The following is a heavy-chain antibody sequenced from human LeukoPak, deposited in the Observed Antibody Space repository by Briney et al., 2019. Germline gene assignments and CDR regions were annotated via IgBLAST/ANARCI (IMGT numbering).Heavy chain of an antibody. D-gene: IGHD2-2*01. Sequence: PSETLSLTCTVSGGSISSGSYYWSWIRQPAGKGLEWIGRIYTSGSTNYNPPLKSRVTISVDTSKNQFSLKLSSVTAADTAVYYCARVLVPAANAFDIWGQGTMVTVSS. CDR2: IYTSGST. J-gene: IGHJ3*02. V-gene: IGHV4-61*02. CDR1: GGSISSGSYY. CDR3: ARVLVPAANAFDI.